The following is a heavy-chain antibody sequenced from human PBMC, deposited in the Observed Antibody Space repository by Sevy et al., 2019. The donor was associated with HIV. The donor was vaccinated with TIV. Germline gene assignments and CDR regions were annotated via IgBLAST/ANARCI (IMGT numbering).Heavy chain of an antibody. CDR2: MMPIFGTA. CDR1: GGTFSSYA. CDR3: AIYGSGSYYTYYYGMDV. Sequence: ASVKVSCKASGGTFSSYAISWVRQAPGQGLEWMGGMMPIFGTANCAQKFQGRVTITADESTSTAYMELSSLRSEDTAVYYCAIYGSGSYYTYYYGMDVWGQGTTVTVSS. D-gene: IGHD3-10*01. J-gene: IGHJ6*02. V-gene: IGHV1-69*13.